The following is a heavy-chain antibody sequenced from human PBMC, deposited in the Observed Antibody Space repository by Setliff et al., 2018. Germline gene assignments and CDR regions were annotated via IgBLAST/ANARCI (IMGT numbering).Heavy chain of an antibody. Sequence: SVKVSCKAPGYTFTSYYMHWVRQAPGQGLEWMGWINPNSGDTHSAQKFQGRVTMTRDTSINTAYMELSSLTSDDTAFYYCVRSGKFGMRFWFDQWGLGTLVTVSS. J-gene: IGHJ5*02. CDR3: VRSGKFGMRFWFDQ. V-gene: IGHV1-2*02. CDR2: INPNSGDT. D-gene: IGHD1-26*01. CDR1: GYTFTSYY.